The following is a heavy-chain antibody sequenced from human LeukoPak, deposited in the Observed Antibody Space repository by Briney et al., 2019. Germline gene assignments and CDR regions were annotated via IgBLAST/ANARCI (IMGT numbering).Heavy chain of an antibody. J-gene: IGHJ3*02. D-gene: IGHD3-10*01. V-gene: IGHV3-30*18. CDR3: AKEEYYSSGSLEDI. CDR2: ISYDGSNK. Sequence: PGGPLRLSCGASGFTFSSYGMHWLRQAPGKGLEWVAVISYDGSNKNYADSVKGRFTVSRDNSKNTLYLQMNSLRTEDTAVYYCAKEEYYSSGSLEDIWGQGTMVAVYS. CDR1: GFTFSSYG.